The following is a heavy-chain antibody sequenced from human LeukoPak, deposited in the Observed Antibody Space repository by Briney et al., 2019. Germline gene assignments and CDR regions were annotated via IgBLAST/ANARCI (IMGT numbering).Heavy chain of an antibody. D-gene: IGHD3-16*02. Sequence: ASVTVSCKASGYTFTSYGISWVRQAPGQGLEWMGWISAYNGNTNYAQRLQGRVTMTTDTSTSTAYMELRSLRSDDTAVYYCARDRLSRLRLGELSLSDYWGQGTLVTVSS. CDR3: ARDRLSRLRLGELSLSDY. CDR1: GYTFTSYG. V-gene: IGHV1-18*01. CDR2: ISAYNGNT. J-gene: IGHJ4*02.